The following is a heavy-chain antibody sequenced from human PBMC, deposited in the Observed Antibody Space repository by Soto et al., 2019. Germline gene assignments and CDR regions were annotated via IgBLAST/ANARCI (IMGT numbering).Heavy chain of an antibody. CDR2: INPGSGVT. D-gene: IGHD3-3*01. CDR3: ERVEGHKNARFDT. Sequence: ASVKVSCKASGYSFTKYHMHWVRQAPGQGLEWMGWINPGSGVTNQAQKFQGRVTMTRDTSITTTYMELNSLTSDDKAVYYCERVEGHKNARFDTWGQGALVTVSS. V-gene: IGHV1-2*02. J-gene: IGHJ4*02. CDR1: GYSFTKYH.